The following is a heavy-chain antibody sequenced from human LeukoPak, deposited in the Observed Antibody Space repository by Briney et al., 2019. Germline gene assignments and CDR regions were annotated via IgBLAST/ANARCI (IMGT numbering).Heavy chain of an antibody. D-gene: IGHD1-26*01. CDR2: IIPIFGTA. V-gene: IGHV1-69*13. CDR3: AAYSGSNRGLDY. J-gene: IGHJ4*02. CDR1: GYTFTSYY. Sequence: GASVKVSCKASGYTFTSYYMHWVRQAPGQGLEWMGGIIPIFGTANYAQKFQGRVTITADESTSTAYMELSSLRSEDTAVYYCAAYSGSNRGLDYWGQGTLVTVSS.